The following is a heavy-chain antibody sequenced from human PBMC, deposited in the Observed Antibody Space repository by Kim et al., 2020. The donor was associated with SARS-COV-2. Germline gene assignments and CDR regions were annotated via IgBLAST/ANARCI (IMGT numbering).Heavy chain of an antibody. V-gene: IGHV3-11*01. D-gene: IGHD5-12*01. J-gene: IGHJ6*02. CDR2: ISSSGSTI. CDR1: GFTFSDYY. CDR3: ARGSEGGYDPDWGWRVEPNYYYYGMDV. Sequence: GGSLRLSCAASGFTFSDYYMSWIRQAPGKGLEWVSYISSSGSTIYYADSVKGRFTISRDNAKNSLYLQMNSLRAEDTAVYYCARGSEGGYDPDWGWRVEPNYYYYGMDVWGQGTTVTVSS.